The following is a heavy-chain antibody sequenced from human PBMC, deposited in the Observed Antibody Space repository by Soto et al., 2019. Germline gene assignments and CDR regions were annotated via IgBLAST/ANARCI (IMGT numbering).Heavy chain of an antibody. D-gene: IGHD2-15*01. J-gene: IGHJ3*02. CDR3: ARECSPASGGSCYDAFDI. Sequence: SETLSLTCTVSGGSISSYYWSWIRQPPGKGLEWIGYIYYSGSTNYNPSLKSRVTISVDTSKNQFSLKLSSVTAADTAVYYCARECSPASGGSCYDAFDIWGQGTMVTVSS. V-gene: IGHV4-59*01. CDR1: GGSISSYY. CDR2: IYYSGST.